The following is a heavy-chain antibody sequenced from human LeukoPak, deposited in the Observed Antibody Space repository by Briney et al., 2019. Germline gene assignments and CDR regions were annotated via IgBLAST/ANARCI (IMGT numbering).Heavy chain of an antibody. V-gene: IGHV3-9*01. Sequence: GRSLRLSCAASGFTFDDYAMHWVRQAPGKGLEWVSGISWNSGSIGYADSVKGRFTISRDNAKNSLYLQMNSLRAEDTALYYCAKDTLYYSDSSGYLSYWGQGTLVTVSS. CDR3: AKDTLYYSDSSGYLSY. CDR2: ISWNSGSI. CDR1: GFTFDDYA. D-gene: IGHD3-22*01. J-gene: IGHJ4*02.